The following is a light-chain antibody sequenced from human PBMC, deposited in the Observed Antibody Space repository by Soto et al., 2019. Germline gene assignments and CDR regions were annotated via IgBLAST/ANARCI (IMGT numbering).Light chain of an antibody. V-gene: IGLV1-47*01. CDR3: ASWYASLSGVV. CDR2: TNN. CDR1: SSNIGNNN. Sequence: QSVLTQPPSASGTPGQRVTISCSGSSSNIGNNNVYWYQQLPGAAPKLVINTNNQRPSGVPDRFSASKSGTSASLAVSWLRSEDEADDYCASWYASLSGVVFGGGTKLTVL. J-gene: IGLJ2*01.